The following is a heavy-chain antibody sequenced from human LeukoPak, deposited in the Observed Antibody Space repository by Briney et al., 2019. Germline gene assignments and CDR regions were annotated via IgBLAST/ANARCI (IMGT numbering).Heavy chain of an antibody. CDR1: GVSISSSSYY. J-gene: IGHJ4*02. V-gene: IGHV4-39*07. CDR3: ARAFLVGYSPEQYFFDY. CDR2: ISYSGST. Sequence: KPSETLSLTCTVSGVSISSSSYYWGWIRQPPGKGLEWIASISYSGSTYYNPSLKSRVTISVDKSKNQFSLRLSSVTAADTAVYYCARAFLVGYSPEQYFFDYWGQGTLVTVSS. D-gene: IGHD2-15*01.